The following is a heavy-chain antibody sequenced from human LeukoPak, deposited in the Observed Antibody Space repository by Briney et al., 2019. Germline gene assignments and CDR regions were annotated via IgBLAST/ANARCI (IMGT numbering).Heavy chain of an antibody. V-gene: IGHV1-46*03. CDR3: ARDPLGVYFDY. Sequence: ASVKVSCRASGYTFTSYYMHWVRQAPGQGLEWMGIINPSGGSTSYAQKFQGRVTMTRDTSTSTVYMELSSLRSEDTAVYYCARDPLGVYFDYWGQGTLVTVSS. CDR2: INPSGGST. J-gene: IGHJ4*02. CDR1: GYTFTSYY.